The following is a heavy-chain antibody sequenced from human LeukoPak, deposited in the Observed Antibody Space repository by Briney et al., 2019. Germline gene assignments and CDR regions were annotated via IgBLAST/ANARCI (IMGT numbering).Heavy chain of an antibody. CDR2: IYHSGSI. CDR3: ARGPRLRSLSSWYGLFDY. V-gene: IGHV4-39*01. CDR1: GGSISSSSYY. Sequence: NPSETLSLTCTVSGGSISSSSYYWGWIRQPPGKGLEWIGSIYHSGSIYYNPSLRSRVFISVDTSKNQFSLKLSSVTAADTAVYYCARGPRLRSLSSWYGLFDYWGQGTLVTVSS. D-gene: IGHD6-13*01. J-gene: IGHJ4*02.